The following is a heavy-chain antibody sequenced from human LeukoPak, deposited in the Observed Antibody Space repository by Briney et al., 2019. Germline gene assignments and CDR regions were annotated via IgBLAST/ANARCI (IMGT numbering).Heavy chain of an antibody. V-gene: IGHV1-69*05. Sequence: SVKVSCKASGYTFTNYYMHWVRQAPGQGLEWMGRIIPIFGTANYAQKFQGRLTITTDESASTAYMELSSLTSEDTAVYYCARTDLELGDFDYWGQGTLVTVSS. J-gene: IGHJ4*02. CDR1: GYTFTNYY. CDR2: IIPIFGTA. CDR3: ARTDLELGDFDY. D-gene: IGHD1-7*01.